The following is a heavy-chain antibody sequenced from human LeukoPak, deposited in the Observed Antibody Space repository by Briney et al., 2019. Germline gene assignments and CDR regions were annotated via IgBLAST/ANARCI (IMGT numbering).Heavy chain of an antibody. D-gene: IGHD7-27*01. J-gene: IGHJ4*02. V-gene: IGHV3-11*05. Sequence: GGPLRLSCAASGFTFSDYYMSWIRQAPGKALEWVSYISSSSSYTNYADSVKRRFTISRDSSKNTLFLQMNSLRDEDTAEYYCAKDRPRNWGYYFDYWGQGTLVTVSS. CDR1: GFTFSDYY. CDR3: AKDRPRNWGYYFDY. CDR2: ISSSSSYT.